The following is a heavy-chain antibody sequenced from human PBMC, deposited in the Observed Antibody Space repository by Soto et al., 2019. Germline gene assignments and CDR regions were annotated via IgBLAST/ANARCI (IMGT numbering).Heavy chain of an antibody. D-gene: IGHD3-10*01. J-gene: IGHJ6*02. CDR2: ISGSGGST. CDR3: AKEFMVRGVPPLSFGMDV. CDR1: GFTFSSYA. V-gene: IGHV3-23*01. Sequence: GGSLTLSCAASGFTFSSYAMSWVRQAPGKGLEWVSGISGSGGSTYYADPVKGRFTISRDNSKNTLYLQVNSLRAEDTALYYCAKEFMVRGVPPLSFGMDVWGQGTTVTVSS.